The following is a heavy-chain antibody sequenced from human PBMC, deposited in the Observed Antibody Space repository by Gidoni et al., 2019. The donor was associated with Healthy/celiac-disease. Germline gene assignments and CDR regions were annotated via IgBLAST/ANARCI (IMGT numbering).Heavy chain of an antibody. CDR1: GFTFSSSS. Sequence: EVQLVESGGGLVKPGGSLRLSCAASGFTFSSSSMNWVRQAPGTGLEWVSSISSSSSYIYYADSVKGRFTISRDNAKNSLYLQMNSLRAEDTAVYYCASDLYYDSSGYYEDNWFDPWGQGTLVTVSS. V-gene: IGHV3-21*01. D-gene: IGHD3-22*01. CDR3: ASDLYYDSSGYYEDNWFDP. CDR2: ISSSSSYI. J-gene: IGHJ5*02.